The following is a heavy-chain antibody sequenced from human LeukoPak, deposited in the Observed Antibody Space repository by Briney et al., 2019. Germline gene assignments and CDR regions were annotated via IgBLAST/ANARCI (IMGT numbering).Heavy chain of an antibody. D-gene: IGHD3-22*01. V-gene: IGHV3-48*01. J-gene: IGHJ6*02. CDR3: ARESTYYYDSSGYYGVHYYYGMDV. Sequence: GGSLRLSCAASGFTFSSYSMNWVRQAPGKGLEWVSYISSSSSTIYYADSVKGRFTISRDNAKNSLYLQMNSLRAEDTAVYYCARESTYYYDSSGYYGVHYYYGMDVWGQGTTVTAPS. CDR2: ISSSSSTI. CDR1: GFTFSSYS.